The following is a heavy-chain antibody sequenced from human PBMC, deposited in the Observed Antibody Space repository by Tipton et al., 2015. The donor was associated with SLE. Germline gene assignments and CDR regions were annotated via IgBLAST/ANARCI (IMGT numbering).Heavy chain of an antibody. CDR2: FYFSGSS. V-gene: IGHV4-59*12. J-gene: IGHJ4*02. D-gene: IGHD2-8*01. Sequence: TLSLTCSVSGVSISTYYWSWIRQSPGKGLEWIGFFYFSGSSQYNPSLKGRVAISADTSNNQFSLELRSVTAADTAVYFCARGYCSDGVCYGFGFFDYWGQGNLVTVSS. CDR3: ARGYCSDGVCYGFGFFDY. CDR1: GVSISTYY.